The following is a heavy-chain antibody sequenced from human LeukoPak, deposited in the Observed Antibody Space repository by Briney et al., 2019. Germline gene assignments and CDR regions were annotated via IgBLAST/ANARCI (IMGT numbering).Heavy chain of an antibody. V-gene: IGHV3-21*01. CDR3: ASLGYCSSTSCLDY. CDR2: ISSSSSYI. CDR1: GFTFSSYS. J-gene: IGHJ4*02. D-gene: IGHD2-2*01. Sequence: GGSLRLSSAASGFTFSSYSMNWVRQAPGKGLKWVSSISSSSSYIYYADSVKGRFTISRDNAKNSLYLQMNSLRAEDTAVYYCASLGYCSSTSCLDYWGQGTLVTVSS.